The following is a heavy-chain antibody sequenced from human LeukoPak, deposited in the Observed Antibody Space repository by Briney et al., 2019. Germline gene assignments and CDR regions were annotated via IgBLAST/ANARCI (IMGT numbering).Heavy chain of an antibody. CDR1: GCTFSSYW. V-gene: IGHV3-74*01. CDR2: INSDGSST. J-gene: IGHJ4*02. D-gene: IGHD3-10*01. Sequence: GGSLRLSCAASGCTFSSYWMHWVRQAPGKGLVWVSRINSDGSSTSYADFVKGRFTISRDNAKNTLYLQVNSLRAEDTAVYYCASSPVLLWDWGQGTLVTVSS. CDR3: ASSPVLLWD.